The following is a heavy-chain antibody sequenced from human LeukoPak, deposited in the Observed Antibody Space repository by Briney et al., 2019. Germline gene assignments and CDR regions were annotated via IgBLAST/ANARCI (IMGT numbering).Heavy chain of an antibody. Sequence: GGSLRLSCAASGFTFSSYNMNWVRQAPGKGLEWVSYISSSGDAIYYADSVKGRFTISRDNSKNTLYLQMNSLRAEDTAVYYCARALWFGELLLDYWGQGTLVTVSS. CDR2: ISSSGDAI. J-gene: IGHJ4*02. CDR3: ARALWFGELLLDY. V-gene: IGHV3-48*01. D-gene: IGHD3-10*01. CDR1: GFTFSSYN.